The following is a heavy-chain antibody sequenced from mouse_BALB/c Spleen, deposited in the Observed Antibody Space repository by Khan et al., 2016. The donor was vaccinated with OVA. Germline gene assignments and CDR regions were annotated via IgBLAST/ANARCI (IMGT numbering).Heavy chain of an antibody. CDR1: GFTFSTYG. Sequence: EVQGVESGGDVVKPGGSLKLSCAASGFTFSTYGMSWVRQTPDKRLEWVATVSTGGHYTYYPDTVKGRFTISRANAKNTLYLQMSMLKSEDTAMFYCARLAYYYDSEGFAYWGQGTLVTVSA. J-gene: IGHJ3*01. CDR3: ARLAYYYDSEGFAY. CDR2: VSTGGHYT. V-gene: IGHV5-6*01. D-gene: IGHD1-1*01.